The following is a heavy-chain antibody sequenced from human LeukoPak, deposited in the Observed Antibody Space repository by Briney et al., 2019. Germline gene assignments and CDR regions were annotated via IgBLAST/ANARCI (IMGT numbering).Heavy chain of an antibody. CDR1: GFTFSSYG. D-gene: IGHD3-22*01. J-gene: IGHJ4*02. V-gene: IGHV3-33*06. CDR3: AKGRRYYDSSGYHSYFDY. Sequence: PGGSLRLSCAASGFTFSSYGMHWVRQAPGKGLEWVAVIWYDGSNKYYADSVKGRFTISRDNSKNTLYPQMNSLRAEDTAVYYCAKGRRYYDSSGYHSYFDYWGQGTLVTVSS. CDR2: IWYDGSNK.